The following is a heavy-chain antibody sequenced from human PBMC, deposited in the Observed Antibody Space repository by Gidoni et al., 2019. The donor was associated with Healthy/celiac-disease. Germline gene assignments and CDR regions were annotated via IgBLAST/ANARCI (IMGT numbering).Heavy chain of an antibody. CDR1: GYTLTELS. V-gene: IGHV1-24*01. Sequence: QSQLVRPGAGVRNPGAPVRVPCKVAGYTLTELSMHWVRQAPGKGLEWMGGFDPEDGETIYAQKFQGRVTMTEDTSTDTAYMELSSLRSEDTAVYYCATLSSGWYIDYWGQGTLVTVSS. D-gene: IGHD6-19*01. CDR2: FDPEDGET. CDR3: ATLSSGWYIDY. J-gene: IGHJ4*02.